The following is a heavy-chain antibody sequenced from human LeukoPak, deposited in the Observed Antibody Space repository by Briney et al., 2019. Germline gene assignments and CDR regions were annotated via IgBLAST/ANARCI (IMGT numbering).Heavy chain of an antibody. D-gene: IGHD3-3*01. J-gene: IGHJ5*02. CDR1: GGSISSSSYY. CDR3: ARFSGEINPRAIRFLAGWFDP. V-gene: IGHV4-39*07. CDR2: IYHSGST. Sequence: SETLSLTCTVSGGSISSSSYYWGWIRQPPGKGLEWIGYIYHSGSTYYNPSLKSRVTISVDRSKNQFSLKLSSVTAADTAVYYCARFSGEINPRAIRFLAGWFDPWGQGTLVTVSS.